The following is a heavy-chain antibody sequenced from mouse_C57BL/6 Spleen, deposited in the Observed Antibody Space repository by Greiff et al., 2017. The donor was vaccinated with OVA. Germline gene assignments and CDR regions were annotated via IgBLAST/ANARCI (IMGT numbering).Heavy chain of an antibody. CDR3: ARVGDGYFSWFAY. Sequence: EVKVVESEGGLVQPGSSMKLSCTASGFTFSDYYMAWVRQVPEKGLEWVANINYDGSSTYYLDSLKSRFIISRDNAKNILYLQMSSLKSEDTATYYCARVGDGYFSWFAYWGQGTLVTVSA. V-gene: IGHV5-16*01. CDR2: INYDGSST. J-gene: IGHJ3*01. D-gene: IGHD2-3*01. CDR1: GFTFSDYY.